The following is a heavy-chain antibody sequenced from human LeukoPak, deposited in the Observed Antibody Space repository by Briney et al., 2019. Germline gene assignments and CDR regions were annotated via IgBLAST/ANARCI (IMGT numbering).Heavy chain of an antibody. CDR2: IKHDASEI. CDR1: GFTFSSYW. J-gene: IGHJ3*01. V-gene: IGHV3-7*01. CDR3: GGERGDAFDV. Sequence: PGGSLRLSCAASGFTFSSYWMNWVRQAPGQGLEWVANIKHDASEIYYVDSVKGRFTISRDNAKNSLYLQMKNLRAEDTAVYYCGGERGDAFDVWGQGTMVTVSS.